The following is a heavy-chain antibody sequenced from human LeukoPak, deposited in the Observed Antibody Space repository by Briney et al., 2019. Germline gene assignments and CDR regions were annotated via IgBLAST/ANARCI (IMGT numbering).Heavy chain of an antibody. V-gene: IGHV4-34*01. J-gene: IGHJ6*03. D-gene: IGHD3-16*01. CDR3: ARGGGDYYMDV. CDR1: GGPFSDYY. Sequence: PSEPLSLTCAVYGGPFSDYYWSWIRQPPGKGLEWIGEINDSGSTNYSSSLKSRVTLSADTSRNQFSLKLSSVTAADTAVYYCARGGGDYYMDVWDKGTTVTVS. CDR2: INDSGST.